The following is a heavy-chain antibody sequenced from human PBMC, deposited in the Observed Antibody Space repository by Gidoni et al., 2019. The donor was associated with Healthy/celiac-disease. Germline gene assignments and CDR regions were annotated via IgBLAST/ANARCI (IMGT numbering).Heavy chain of an antibody. CDR2: IKSKTDGGTT. CDR3: TTDGGKGYAVGHDAFDI. J-gene: IGHJ3*02. CDR1: GFTFSNSW. V-gene: IGHV3-15*01. Sequence: AASGFTFSNSWMRWVRQAPGKGLEWVGRIKSKTDGGTTDYAAPGKGRFTISRDDSKNTLYLQMNSLKTEDTAVYYCTTDGGKGYAVGHDAFDIWGQGTMVTVSS. D-gene: IGHD2-15*01.